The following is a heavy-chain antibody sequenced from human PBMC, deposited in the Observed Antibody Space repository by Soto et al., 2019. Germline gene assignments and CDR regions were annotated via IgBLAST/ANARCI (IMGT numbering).Heavy chain of an antibody. CDR1: GGSISNYY. D-gene: IGHD2-15*01. CDR3: AAAPCY. J-gene: IGHJ4*02. Sequence: SETLSLTCTVSGGSISNYYWSWVRQPPGKGLEWIGYIYDSGSTNYNPSLKSRVTISVDTSKNQFSLRLTSVTAADTAVYYCAAAPCYWGQGTLVTVS. V-gene: IGHV4-59*01. CDR2: IYDSGST.